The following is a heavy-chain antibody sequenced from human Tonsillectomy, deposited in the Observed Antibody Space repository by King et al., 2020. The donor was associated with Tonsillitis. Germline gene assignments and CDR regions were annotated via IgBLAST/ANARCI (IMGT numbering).Heavy chain of an antibody. J-gene: IGHJ6*03. V-gene: IGHV3-49*03. CDR3: TRGRVTRVRGVDYYYMDV. Sequence: VQLVESGGGLVQPGRSLRLACTTSGFTFGDYAMSWIRQAPGKGLEWVGFIRSKPYGGTTEYAASVKGRFTISRDDSKNIAYLQMNSLKTEDTAVYYCTRGRVTRVRGVDYYYMDVWGKGTTVTVSS. CDR2: IRSKPYGGTT. D-gene: IGHD3-10*01. CDR1: GFTFGDYA.